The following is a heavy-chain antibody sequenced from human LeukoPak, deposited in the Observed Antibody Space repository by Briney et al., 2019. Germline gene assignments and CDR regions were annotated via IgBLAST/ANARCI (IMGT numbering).Heavy chain of an antibody. CDR1: GFTFSTYG. V-gene: IGHV3-30*18. CDR3: AKDKGWSRVIEY. Sequence: GGSLRLSCAASGFTFSTYGMHWVRQAVGKGLEWVAFISNDGSKKYYGDSVKGRFIISRDKNMLYLQMDSPRAEDTAVYYCAKDKGWSRVIEYWGQGTPVIVPS. J-gene: IGHJ4*02. CDR2: ISNDGSKK. D-gene: IGHD2-15*01.